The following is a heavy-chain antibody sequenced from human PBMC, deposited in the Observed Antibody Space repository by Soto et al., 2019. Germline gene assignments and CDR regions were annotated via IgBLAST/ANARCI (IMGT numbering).Heavy chain of an antibody. D-gene: IGHD2-15*01. CDR3: ARDPFPDILSNKPYCSGGSWTRSCSVLHGPFDY. J-gene: IGHJ4*02. Sequence: QVQLVQSGAEVKKPGASVKVSCKASGYTFTSYGISWVRQAPGQGLEWMGWISAYNGNTNYAQKLQGRVTMTTDTPPSTAYMELRSLRSDDTAVYYCARDPFPDILSNKPYCSGGSWTRSCSVLHGPFDYWGQGTLVTVSS. CDR2: ISAYNGNT. CDR1: GYTFTSYG. V-gene: IGHV1-18*01.